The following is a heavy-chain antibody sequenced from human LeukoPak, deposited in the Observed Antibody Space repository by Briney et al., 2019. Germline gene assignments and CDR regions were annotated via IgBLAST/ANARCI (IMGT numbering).Heavy chain of an antibody. J-gene: IGHJ6*03. CDR2: IIPIFGTA. CDR1: GGTFSSYA. Sequence: SVKVSCKASGGTFSSYAISWVRQAPGQGLEWMGGIIPIFGTANYAQKFQGRVTITADKSTSTAYMGLSSLRSEDTAVYYCARGQGLAPYYYYMDVWGKGTTVTVSS. V-gene: IGHV1-69*06. CDR3: ARGQGLAPYYYYMDV.